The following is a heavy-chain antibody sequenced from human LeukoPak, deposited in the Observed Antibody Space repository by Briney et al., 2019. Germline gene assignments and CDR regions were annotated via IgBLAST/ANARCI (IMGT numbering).Heavy chain of an antibody. J-gene: IGHJ4*02. CDR3: ARTSGYASYYYFDY. Sequence: SETLSLTCAVYGGSFSGYYWSWIRQPPGKGPEWIGGINHSGSTNYNPSLKSRVTISVDTSKNQFSLKLSSVTAADTAVYYCARTSGYASYYYFDYWGQGTLVTVSS. CDR2: INHSGST. D-gene: IGHD2-21*01. V-gene: IGHV4-34*01. CDR1: GGSFSGYY.